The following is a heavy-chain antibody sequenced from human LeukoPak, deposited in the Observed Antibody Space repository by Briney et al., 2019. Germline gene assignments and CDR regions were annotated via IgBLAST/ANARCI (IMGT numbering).Heavy chain of an antibody. D-gene: IGHD3-10*01. J-gene: IGHJ4*02. Sequence: ASVKVSCKATGYTFTSYGFSWVRQAPGQGLEWMGWISSNSDNTKYAQKLQGRVTMTTDTSTSTAYMELRSLRSDDTAVYYCAKDRGFGEYFPFFYWGQGTLVTVSS. CDR2: ISSNSDNT. CDR3: AKDRGFGEYFPFFY. CDR1: GYTFTSYG. V-gene: IGHV1-18*01.